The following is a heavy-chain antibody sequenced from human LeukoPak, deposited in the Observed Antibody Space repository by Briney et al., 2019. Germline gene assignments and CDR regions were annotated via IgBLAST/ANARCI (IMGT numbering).Heavy chain of an antibody. V-gene: IGHV3-9*01. Sequence: GGSLRLSCAASGFTFSSYAMHWVRQAPGKGLEWVSGISWNSGSIGYADSVKGRFTISRDNAKNSLYLQMNSLRAEDTALYYCAKDSYDFWSGPPDYWGQGTLVTVSS. CDR3: AKDSYDFWSGPPDY. CDR2: ISWNSGSI. J-gene: IGHJ4*02. D-gene: IGHD3-3*01. CDR1: GFTFSSYA.